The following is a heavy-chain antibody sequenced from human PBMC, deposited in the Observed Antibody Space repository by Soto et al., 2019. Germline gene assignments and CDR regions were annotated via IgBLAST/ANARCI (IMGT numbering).Heavy chain of an antibody. D-gene: IGHD3-10*01. J-gene: IGHJ4*02. CDR1: GFTFSSYW. V-gene: IGHV3-7*01. CDR3: TRGPRPTSVGTGAY. Sequence: PGGSLRLSCAASGFTFSSYWMSWVRQAPGRGLEWVANINQDATRQSYVDSVEGRFSISRDNAKNTLYLQMNTLTAEDTAVYYCTRGPRPTSVGTGAYWGQGTLVTVSS. CDR2: INQDATRQ.